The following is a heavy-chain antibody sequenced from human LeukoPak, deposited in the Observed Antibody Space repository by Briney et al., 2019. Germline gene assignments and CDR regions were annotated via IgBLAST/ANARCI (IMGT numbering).Heavy chain of an antibody. J-gene: IGHJ4*02. CDR2: IKQDGSEI. CDR1: GFTFSSYW. D-gene: IGHD5-18*01. CDR3: ARRYSSGYSLDY. Sequence: SGGSLRLSCAASGFTFSSYWMSWVRQAPGKGLEWVANIKQDGSEIYYVDSVKGRFTLSRDNAKNSLYLEMNCLRAEDTAVYYCARRYSSGYSLDYWGQGTLVTVSS. V-gene: IGHV3-7*01.